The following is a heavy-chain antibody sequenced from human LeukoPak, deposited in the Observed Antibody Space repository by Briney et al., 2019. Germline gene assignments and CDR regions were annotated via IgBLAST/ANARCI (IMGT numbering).Heavy chain of an antibody. V-gene: IGHV3-30-3*01. D-gene: IGHD3-22*01. CDR3: ARGAYYYED. CDR2: ISYDGSNK. Sequence: PGGSLRLSCAASGFTFSGYAMHWVRQAPGKGLEWVAVISYDGSNKYYADSVKGRFTISRDNSKNTLYLQMNSLRAEDTAVYYCARGAYYYEDWGQGTLVTVSS. CDR1: GFTFSGYA. J-gene: IGHJ4*02.